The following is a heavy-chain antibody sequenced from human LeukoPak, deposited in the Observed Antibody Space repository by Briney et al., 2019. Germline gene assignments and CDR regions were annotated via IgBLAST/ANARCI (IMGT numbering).Heavy chain of an antibody. J-gene: IGHJ1*01. D-gene: IGHD3-22*01. V-gene: IGHV4-39*07. CDR1: GGSISSSSYY. CDR3: ARDLYYYDSSGYYT. Sequence: SETLSLTCTVSGGSISSSSYYWGWIRQPPGKGLEWIGSIYYSGSTYYNPSLKSRVTISVDTSKNQFSLKLSSVTAADTAVYYCARDLYYYDSSGYYTCGQGTLVTV. CDR2: IYYSGST.